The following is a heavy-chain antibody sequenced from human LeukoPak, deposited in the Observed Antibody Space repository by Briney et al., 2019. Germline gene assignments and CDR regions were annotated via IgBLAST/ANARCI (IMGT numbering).Heavy chain of an antibody. Sequence: GGSLRLSCAASGFTVSSNYISWVRQAPGKGLECVSVIYSGGSTYYADSVKGRFTISRDNSKNTLYLQMNSLRAEDTAVYYCARVKGYYYYYYMDVWGKGTTVTVSS. J-gene: IGHJ6*03. CDR3: ARVKGYYYYYYMDV. CDR1: GFTVSSNY. CDR2: IYSGGST. V-gene: IGHV3-53*01.